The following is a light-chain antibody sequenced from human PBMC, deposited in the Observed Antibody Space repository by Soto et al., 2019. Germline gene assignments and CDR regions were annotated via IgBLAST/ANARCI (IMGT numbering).Light chain of an antibody. CDR3: QHYCTSPWT. CDR2: GAS. J-gene: IGKJ1*01. V-gene: IGKV3-20*01. CDR1: QSVNSNF. Sequence: EIVLTQSPGTLSLSPGDRATLSCRASQSVNSNFLAWYQQKPGQAPRLLIYGASSRATGIPDTFSGSGSGTDFTLTISRLEPGDFAVYYCQHYCTSPWTFGQGTKVESK.